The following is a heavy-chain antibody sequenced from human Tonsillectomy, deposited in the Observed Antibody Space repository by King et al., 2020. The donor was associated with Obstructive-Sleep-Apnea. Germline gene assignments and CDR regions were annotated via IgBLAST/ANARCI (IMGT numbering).Heavy chain of an antibody. CDR3: VKDKNSGWYVDYFDY. J-gene: IGHJ4*02. CDR2: IGWNGGSI. Sequence: VQLVESGGGLIQPGRSLRLSCAASGFTFDDYAMHWVRQAPGKGLEWVSVIGWNGGSIAYAGSVKGRFTLSRDNAKNSLFLQMNSLRAEDTALYYCVKDKNSGWYVDYFDYWGQGTLVTVSS. D-gene: IGHD6-19*01. V-gene: IGHV3-9*01. CDR1: GFTFDDYA.